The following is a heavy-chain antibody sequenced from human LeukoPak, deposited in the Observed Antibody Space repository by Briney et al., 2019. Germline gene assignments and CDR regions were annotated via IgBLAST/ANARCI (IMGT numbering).Heavy chain of an antibody. J-gene: IGHJ4*02. Sequence: LETLSLTCAVYGGSFSGYYWSWIRQPPGKGLEWIGEINHSGSTNYNPSLKSRVTISVDTSKNQFSLKLSSVTAADTAVYYCAGRGYTSGWSLDYWGQGTLVTVSS. V-gene: IGHV4-34*01. CDR2: INHSGST. D-gene: IGHD6-19*01. CDR1: GGSFSGYY. CDR3: AGRGYTSGWSLDY.